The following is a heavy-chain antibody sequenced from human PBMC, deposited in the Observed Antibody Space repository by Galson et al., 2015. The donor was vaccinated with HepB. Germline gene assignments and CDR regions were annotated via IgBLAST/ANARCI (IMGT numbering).Heavy chain of an antibody. D-gene: IGHD7-27*01. CDR2: IYSAGST. CDR1: VFTVRNNY. Sequence: SLRLSCAASVFTVRNNYMGWVRQAPGKGLEWVSVIYSAGSTYYADSVKGRFTISRDNSENTLYLQMNSLRTEDTAVYYCVGTTSKDYWGQGTLVTVSS. CDR3: VGTTSKDY. V-gene: IGHV3-53*01. J-gene: IGHJ4*02.